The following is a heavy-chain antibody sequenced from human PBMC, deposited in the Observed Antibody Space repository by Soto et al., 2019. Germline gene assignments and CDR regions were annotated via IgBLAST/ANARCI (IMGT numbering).Heavy chain of an antibody. Sequence: QVQLVQAGAEVKKPGSSVKVSCNASGGTFSSYAISWVRQAPGQGIEWMGGIIPIFGTANYAQKFQGRVTITADESTSTAYMELSSLRSEDTAVYYCAREAGGSYDAFDIWGQGTMVTVSS. CDR2: IIPIFGTA. D-gene: IGHD2-15*01. CDR3: AREAGGSYDAFDI. V-gene: IGHV1-69*12. J-gene: IGHJ3*02. CDR1: GGTFSSYA.